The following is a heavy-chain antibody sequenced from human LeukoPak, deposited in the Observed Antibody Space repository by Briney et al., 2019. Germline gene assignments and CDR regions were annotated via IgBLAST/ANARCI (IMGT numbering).Heavy chain of an antibody. D-gene: IGHD4-11*01. CDR1: GFTFSSYA. J-gene: IGHJ4*02. CDR3: AKNRGNYYYFDY. CDR2: ISGSGDNT. Sequence: GGSLRLSCAAYGFTFSSYAMSWVRQAPGKGLEWVSAISGSGDNTYYADSVKDRFTISRDKSKNTLYLQMNSLGAEDTAVYYCAKNRGNYYYFDYWGQGTLVTVSS. V-gene: IGHV3-23*01.